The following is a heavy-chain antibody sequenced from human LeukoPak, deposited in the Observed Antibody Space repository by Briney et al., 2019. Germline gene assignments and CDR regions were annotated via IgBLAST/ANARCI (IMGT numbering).Heavy chain of an antibody. CDR3: ARGGYPTDDAFDI. CDR2: IIPIFGTA. CDR1: GGTFSGYA. D-gene: IGHD3-22*01. V-gene: IGHV1-69*05. J-gene: IGHJ3*02. Sequence: SVKVSCRASGGTFSGYAISWVRQAPGQGLEWMGRIIPIFGTANYAQKFQGRVTITTDESTSTAYMELSSLRSEDTAVYYCARGGYPTDDAFDIWGQGTMVTVSS.